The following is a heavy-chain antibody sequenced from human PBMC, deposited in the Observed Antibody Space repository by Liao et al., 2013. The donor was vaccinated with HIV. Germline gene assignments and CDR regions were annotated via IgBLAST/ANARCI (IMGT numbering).Heavy chain of an antibody. CDR2: ASTSENT. D-gene: IGHD5-18*01. V-gene: IGHV4-4*07. Sequence: QVQLQESGPGLVKPSETLSLTCTVSGGSISSYYWSWIRQPPGKGLEWIGRASTSENTNYNPSLKSRITMSVDTSRNQFSLKLSSVTAADTAVYYCARGKIQLWRSNFDYWGQGTLVTVSS. CDR1: GGSISSYY. CDR3: ARGKIQLWRSNFDY. J-gene: IGHJ4*02.